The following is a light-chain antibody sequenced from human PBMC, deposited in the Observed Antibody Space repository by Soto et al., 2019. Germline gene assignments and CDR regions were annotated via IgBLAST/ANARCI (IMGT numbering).Light chain of an antibody. CDR3: LQYGSSPWT. V-gene: IGKV3-15*01. J-gene: IGKJ1*01. CDR1: QSVSRN. CDR2: GSS. Sequence: ERVMTQSPATLSVSPGERATLSCRASQSVSRNLAWYQQKPGQAPRLLIHGSSTRATGFPARFSGSGSGTEFTLTISSLQSEDFAVYYCLQYGSSPWTFGQGTKVDIK.